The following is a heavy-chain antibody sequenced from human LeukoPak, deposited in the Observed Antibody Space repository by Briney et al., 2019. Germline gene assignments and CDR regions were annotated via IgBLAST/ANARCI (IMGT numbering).Heavy chain of an antibody. CDR2: LSGSGGAT. CDR3: AKDYGDFGGSYFSAFDV. J-gene: IGHJ3*01. CDR1: GFRFSSFA. V-gene: IGHV3-23*01. D-gene: IGHD3-16*01. Sequence: PGGSLRLSCVGSGFRFSSFAMSWVRQAPGKGLEWVSGLSGSGGATYYIDPAKGRFSISRDNSKNTMYLQMTNLRAEDTAVYYCAKDYGDFGGSYFSAFDVWGPGTMVTVSS.